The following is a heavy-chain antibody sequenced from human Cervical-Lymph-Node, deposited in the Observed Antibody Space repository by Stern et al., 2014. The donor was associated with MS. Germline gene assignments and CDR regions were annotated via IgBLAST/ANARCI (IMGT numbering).Heavy chain of an antibody. D-gene: IGHD6-19*01. J-gene: IGHJ4*02. CDR2: IYWDDKK. V-gene: IGHV2-5*02. Sequence: ESGPTLVKPTQTLTLTCTFSGFSLSTRAVGVGWIRQSPGKAPEWLAFIYWDDKKHYSPSLESRLTIPKDTSKNQVILTMTNMDPVDTATYYCAHGSGWLLDYWGQGTLVTVSS. CDR3: AHGSGWLLDY. CDR1: GFSLSTRAVG.